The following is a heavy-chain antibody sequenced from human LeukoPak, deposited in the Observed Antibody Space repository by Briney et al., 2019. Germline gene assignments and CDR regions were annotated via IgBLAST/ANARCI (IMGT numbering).Heavy chain of an antibody. CDR1: GGTFSSYA. CDR2: IIPIFGTA. CDR3: AVPVRAPGWYYYYMDV. J-gene: IGHJ6*03. D-gene: IGHD3-10*01. V-gene: IGHV1-69*05. Sequence: ASVKVSCKASGGTFSSYAISWVRQAPGQGPEWMGGIIPIFGTANYAQKFQGRVTITTDESTSTAYMELSSLRSEDTAVYYCAVPVRAPGWYYYYMDVWGKGTTVTVSS.